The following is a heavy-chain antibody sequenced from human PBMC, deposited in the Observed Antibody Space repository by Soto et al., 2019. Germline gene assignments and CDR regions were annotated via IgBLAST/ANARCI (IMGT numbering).Heavy chain of an antibody. CDR2: ISYEGSNK. D-gene: IGHD4-4*01. J-gene: IGHJ4*02. CDR1: GFTFSSYA. Sequence: GGSLRLSCAASGFTFSSYAMHWVRQAPGTGLEWVAVISYEGSNKYYADSVKGRFTISRDNSKNTLYLQMNSLRTADTAVYYCARVLGGMATVPFDYWGQGALVTVSS. V-gene: IGHV3-30-3*01. CDR3: ARVLGGMATVPFDY.